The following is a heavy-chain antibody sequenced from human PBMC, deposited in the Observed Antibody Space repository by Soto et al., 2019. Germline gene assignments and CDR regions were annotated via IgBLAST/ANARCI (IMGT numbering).Heavy chain of an antibody. V-gene: IGHV3-30*18. CDR3: AKAGSIMADYYYFDY. Sequence: QVQLVESGGGVVQPGRSLRLSCAASGFTFSSYGMHWVRQAPGKGLEWVAVISYDGSNKYYADSVKGRFTISRDNSKNTLYLQMKSLRAEDTAVYYCAKAGSIMADYYYFDYWGQGTLVTVSS. CDR1: GFTFSSYG. D-gene: IGHD3-16*01. CDR2: ISYDGSNK. J-gene: IGHJ4*02.